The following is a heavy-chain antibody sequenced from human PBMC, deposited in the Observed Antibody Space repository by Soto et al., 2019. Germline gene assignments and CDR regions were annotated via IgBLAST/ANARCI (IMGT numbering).Heavy chain of an antibody. CDR1: GYTFTSYG. CDR2: ISAYNGNT. CDR3: ARDQSGRYSYGNFDY. J-gene: IGHJ4*02. Sequence: GASVKVSCKASGYTFTSYGISWVRQAPGQGLEWMGWISAYNGNTNYAQKLQGRVTMTTDTSTSTAYMELRSLRSDDTAVYYCARDQSGRYSYGNFDYWGQGTLVTVSS. V-gene: IGHV1-18*01. D-gene: IGHD5-18*01.